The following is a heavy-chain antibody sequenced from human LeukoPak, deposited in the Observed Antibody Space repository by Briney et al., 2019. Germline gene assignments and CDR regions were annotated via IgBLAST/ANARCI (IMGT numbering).Heavy chain of an antibody. D-gene: IGHD3-10*01. CDR1: GGTFSSYA. V-gene: IGHV1-2*02. Sequence: ASVKVSCKASGGTFSSYAISWVRQAPGQGLEWMGWINPNSGGTNYAQKFQGRVTMTRDTSISTAYMELSRLRSDDTAVYYCASDNGSGSCYNLDYWGQGTLVTVSS. CDR2: INPNSGGT. J-gene: IGHJ4*02. CDR3: ASDNGSGSCYNLDY.